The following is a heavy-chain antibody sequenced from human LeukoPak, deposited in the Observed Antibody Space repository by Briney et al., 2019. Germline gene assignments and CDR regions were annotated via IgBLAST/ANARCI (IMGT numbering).Heavy chain of an antibody. V-gene: IGHV3-23*01. D-gene: IGHD3-10*01. CDR1: GFTFSSYG. Sequence: PGGSLRLSCAASGFTFSSYGMSSVRQAPGKGLQWVSAISGSGGSTYYADSVKGRFTISRDNSKNTLYLQMNSLRAEDTAVYYCAKVASSGSYGSPINYYYYVDVWGKGTTVTISS. CDR2: ISGSGGST. J-gene: IGHJ6*03. CDR3: AKVASSGSYGSPINYYYYVDV.